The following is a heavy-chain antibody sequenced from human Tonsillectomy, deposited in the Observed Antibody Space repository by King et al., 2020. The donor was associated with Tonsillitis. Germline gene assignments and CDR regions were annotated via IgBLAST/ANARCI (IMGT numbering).Heavy chain of an antibody. D-gene: IGHD2-8*01. CDR1: GGSISSYY. J-gene: IGHJ2*01. CDR3: AREGFLGYCTNGVCYTNWYFDL. V-gene: IGHV4-4*07. CDR2: IYTSGST. Sequence: VQLQESGPGLVKPSETLSLTCTVSGGSISSYYWSWIRQPAGKGLEWFGRIYTSGSTNYNPSLKSRVTMSVDTSKNQFSLKLSSVTAADTAVYYCAREGFLGYCTNGVCYTNWYFDLWGRGTLVTVSS.